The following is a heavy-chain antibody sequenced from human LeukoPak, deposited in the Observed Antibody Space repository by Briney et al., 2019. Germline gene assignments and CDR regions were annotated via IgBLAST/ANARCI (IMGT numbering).Heavy chain of an antibody. D-gene: IGHD6-6*01. V-gene: IGHV3-49*04. Sequence: SLRLSCTASGFTLGDYAMSWVRPALGKGLEWVGFIRSKAYGGTTEYTPSVKRRFTISRDDSKTIAYLQMNRLKTEDTAVYYCTMSPYSSSRYFDYWGQGTLVTVSS. J-gene: IGHJ4*02. CDR2: IRSKAYGGTT. CDR1: GFTLGDYA. CDR3: TMSPYSSSRYFDY.